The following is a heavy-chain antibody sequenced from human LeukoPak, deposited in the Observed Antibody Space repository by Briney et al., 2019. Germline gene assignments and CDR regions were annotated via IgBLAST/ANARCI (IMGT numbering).Heavy chain of an antibody. CDR2: INPSGGST. J-gene: IGHJ4*02. Sequence: ASVEVSCKASGYTFTSYYMHWVRQAPGQGLEWMGIINPSGGSTNYTQKFQGRVTMTRDMSTSTVYMELSSLRSEDTAVYYCAADELIGSESYSFDFWGQGTLVTVSS. D-gene: IGHD3-10*01. CDR3: AADELIGSESYSFDF. CDR1: GYTFTSYY. V-gene: IGHV1-46*01.